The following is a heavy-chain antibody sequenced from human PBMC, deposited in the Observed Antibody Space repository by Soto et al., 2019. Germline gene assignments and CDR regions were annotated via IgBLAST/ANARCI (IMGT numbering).Heavy chain of an antibody. Sequence: VQLVESGGGVVQPGRSLRLSCAASGFTFNSYGMHWVRQGPGNGLEWLSSISSSGTTIFYADSVKGRFTISRDNAKNSLYLQMNSLRDEDTAVYHCVRERSLAVAAAGYWGQGTLVTVSS. V-gene: IGHV3-48*02. CDR2: ISSSGTTI. J-gene: IGHJ4*02. CDR1: GFTFNSYG. D-gene: IGHD6-19*01. CDR3: VRERSLAVAAAGY.